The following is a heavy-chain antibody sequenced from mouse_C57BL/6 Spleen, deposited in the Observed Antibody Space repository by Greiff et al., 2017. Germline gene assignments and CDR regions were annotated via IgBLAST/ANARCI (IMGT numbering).Heavy chain of an antibody. J-gene: IGHJ4*01. CDR1: GFTFSDYY. CDR2: ISNGGGST. V-gene: IGHV5-12*01. CDR3: ARIYYGNFYAMDY. D-gene: IGHD2-1*01. Sequence: DVKLQESGGGLVQPGGSLKLSCAASGFTFSDYYMYWVRQTPEKRLEWVAYISNGGGSTYYPDTVKGRFTISRDNAKNTLYLQMSRLKSEDTAMYYCARIYYGNFYAMDYWGQGTSVTVSS.